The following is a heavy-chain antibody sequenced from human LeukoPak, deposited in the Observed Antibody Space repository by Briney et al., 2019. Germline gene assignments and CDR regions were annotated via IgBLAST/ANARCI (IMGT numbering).Heavy chain of an antibody. V-gene: IGHV4-39*07. J-gene: IGHJ4*02. Sequence: PSETLSLTCTVSGGSISSSSYYWGWIRQPPGKGLEWIGSIYYSGSTNYNPSLKSRVTISVDTSKNQFSLKLSSVTAADTAVYYCARGRIAVAFDYWGQGTLVTVSS. CDR2: IYYSGST. D-gene: IGHD6-19*01. CDR3: ARGRIAVAFDY. CDR1: GGSISSSSYY.